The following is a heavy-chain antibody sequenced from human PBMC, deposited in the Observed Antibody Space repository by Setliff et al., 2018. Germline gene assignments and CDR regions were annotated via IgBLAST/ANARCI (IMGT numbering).Heavy chain of an antibody. CDR3: ARSSDSGYYHQRDAFDI. V-gene: IGHV1-18*04. J-gene: IGHJ3*02. D-gene: IGHD3-22*01. CDR1: GYSFQRYG. CDR2: ISSYNGNT. Sequence: WASVKVSCKASGYSFQRYGINWLRQAPGQGLEWLGWISSYNGNTKYAQTVQDRIRVTTDTSTSTSYMELRSLRSDDTAVNFCARSSDSGYYHQRDAFDIWGQGTRVTVSS.